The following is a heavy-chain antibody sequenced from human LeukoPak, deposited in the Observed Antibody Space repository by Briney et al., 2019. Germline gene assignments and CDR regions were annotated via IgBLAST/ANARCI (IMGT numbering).Heavy chain of an antibody. CDR3: ASGYSSGPDY. V-gene: IGHV4-61*01. Sequence: PSETLALTCTVSGSSVSSGSYYWSWIRQPPGKGLEWIGYIYYSGSTNYNPSLKSRVTISVDTSKNQFSPKLSSVTAADTAVYYCASGYSSGPDYWGQGTLVTVSS. CDR1: GSSVSSGSYY. J-gene: IGHJ4*02. CDR2: IYYSGST. D-gene: IGHD6-19*01.